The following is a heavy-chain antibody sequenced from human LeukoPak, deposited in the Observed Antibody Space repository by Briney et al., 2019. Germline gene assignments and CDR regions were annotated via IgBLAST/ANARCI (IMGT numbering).Heavy chain of an antibody. Sequence: GGFLRLSGAASGFTFDDYAMHWVPQAPGKGLDWLSIISWDAVSTYYADSVKSRFPISRDNSNNSRYLQMNSLRAEDTALYYWAKDPAAYGYAYYMDVWGKGTTVTVSS. CDR1: GFTFDDYA. CDR3: AKDPAAYGYAYYMDV. D-gene: IGHD3-16*01. CDR2: ISWDAVST. V-gene: IGHV3-43D*03. J-gene: IGHJ6*03.